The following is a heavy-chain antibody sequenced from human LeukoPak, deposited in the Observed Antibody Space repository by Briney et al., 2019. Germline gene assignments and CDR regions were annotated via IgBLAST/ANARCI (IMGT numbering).Heavy chain of an antibody. CDR1: GFTFSSYS. D-gene: IGHD1-26*01. V-gene: IGHV3-7*01. CDR2: IKLDGSER. Sequence: GSLRLSCEASGFTFSSYSMTWVRQAPGKGLEWVANIKLDGSERYYVDSVKGRFTISRDDAKNSLYLQMNSLSAEDTAVYYCARISSRNYFLDFWGQGTLVTVSS. CDR3: ARISSRNYFLDF. J-gene: IGHJ4*02.